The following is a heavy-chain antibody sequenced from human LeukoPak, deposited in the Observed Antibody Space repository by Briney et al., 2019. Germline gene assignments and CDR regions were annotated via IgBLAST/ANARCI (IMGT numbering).Heavy chain of an antibody. V-gene: IGHV3-23*01. CDR2: ISGSGGST. CDR3: AKDHFGLGYCSSTSCYPFDY. Sequence: HAGGSLRLSCAASGFTFSSYAMSWVRQAPGKGLEWVSAISGSGGSTYYADSVKGRFTISRDNSKNTLYLQMNSLRAEDTAVYYCAKDHFGLGYCSSTSCYPFDYWGQGTLVTVSS. D-gene: IGHD2-2*01. CDR1: GFTFSSYA. J-gene: IGHJ4*02.